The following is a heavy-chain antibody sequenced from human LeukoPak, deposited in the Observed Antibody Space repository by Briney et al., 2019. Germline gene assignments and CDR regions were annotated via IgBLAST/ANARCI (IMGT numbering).Heavy chain of an antibody. Sequence: GASVKVSCKASGYTFTGYYLHWMRQAPGQGLEWMGRINPNSGGTNYAQKFQGRVTMTRDTSISTAYMELSRLRSDDTAVYYCARDLGYSYGWDYWGQGTLVTVSS. V-gene: IGHV1-2*06. CDR1: GYTFTGYY. CDR2: INPNSGGT. D-gene: IGHD5-18*01. CDR3: ARDLGYSYGWDY. J-gene: IGHJ4*02.